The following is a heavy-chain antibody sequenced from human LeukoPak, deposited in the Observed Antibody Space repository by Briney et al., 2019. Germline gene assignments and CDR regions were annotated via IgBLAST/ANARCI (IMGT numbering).Heavy chain of an antibody. CDR3: ARPFGKPYSSSSRMDV. D-gene: IGHD6-6*01. J-gene: IGHJ6*03. Sequence: SETLSLTCTVSGASISSDSYYWSWIRQPAGKGLEWIGRIYTSGSTNYSPSLKSRVTISVDTSKNQFSLKLSSVTAADTAVYYCARPFGKPYSSSSRMDVWGKGTTVTVSS. CDR2: IYTSGST. CDR1: GASISSDSYY. V-gene: IGHV4-61*02.